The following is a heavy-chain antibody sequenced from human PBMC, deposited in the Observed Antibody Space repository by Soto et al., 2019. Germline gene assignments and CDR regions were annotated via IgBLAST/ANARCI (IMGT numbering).Heavy chain of an antibody. CDR2: ISGSGGST. D-gene: IGHD3-10*01. J-gene: IGHJ4*02. V-gene: IGHV3-23*01. CDR1: VFTFSIYA. Sequence: PWGSLRISCASSVFTFSIYAMSWVRQAPGKGLDWVSLISGSGGSTYYADSVEGRFTISIDNSKNSLYLQMNSLRAEDTAVYYCAKVHGSGSYNNFPDYWGQGTLVTVSS. CDR3: AKVHGSGSYNNFPDY.